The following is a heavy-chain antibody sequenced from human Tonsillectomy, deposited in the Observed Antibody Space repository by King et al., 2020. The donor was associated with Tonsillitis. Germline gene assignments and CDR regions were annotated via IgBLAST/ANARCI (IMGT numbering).Heavy chain of an antibody. CDR3: AKKFGGNYFDY. CDR1: GFTFSSYG. J-gene: IGHJ4*02. D-gene: IGHD3-10*01. CDR2: ISYDGSNK. V-gene: IGHV3-30*18. Sequence: VQLVESGGGVVQPGRSLRLSCAASGFTFSSYGMHWVRQAPGKGLGWVAVISYDGSNKYYADSVKGRFTISRDNSKNTLYLQMNSLRAEDTAVYYCAKKFGGNYFDYWGPGTLVTVSS.